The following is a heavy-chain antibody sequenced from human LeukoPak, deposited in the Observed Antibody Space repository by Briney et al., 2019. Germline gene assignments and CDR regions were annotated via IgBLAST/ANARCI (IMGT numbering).Heavy chain of an antibody. D-gene: IGHD6-19*01. Sequence: ASVKVSCKASGYTFTSYDINWVRQATGQGLEWMGWMNPNSGNTGYAQKFQGRVTMTRNTSISTAYMELSSLRSEDTAVYYCARVQDSSGWYRVLDDYWGQGTLVTVSS. CDR2: MNPNSGNT. CDR3: ARVQDSSGWYRVLDDY. J-gene: IGHJ4*02. CDR1: GYTFTSYD. V-gene: IGHV1-8*01.